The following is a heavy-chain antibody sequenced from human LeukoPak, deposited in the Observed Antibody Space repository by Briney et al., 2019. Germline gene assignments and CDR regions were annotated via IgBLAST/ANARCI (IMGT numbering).Heavy chain of an antibody. V-gene: IGHV4-61*02. CDR3: AGGDITTLDY. CDR2: IYTSGST. CDR1: GGSLSSGRYY. Sequence: SETLSLTCTVSGGSLSSGRYYWRWLRQPAGKGLEWIGRIYTSGSTNYNPSLKSRVTISVDTSKNQFSLKLSSVTAADTAVYYCAGGDITTLDYWGQGTLVTVSS. J-gene: IGHJ4*02. D-gene: IGHD3-3*01.